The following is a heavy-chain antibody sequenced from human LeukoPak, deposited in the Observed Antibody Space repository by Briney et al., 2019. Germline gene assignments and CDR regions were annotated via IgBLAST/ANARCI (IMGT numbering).Heavy chain of an antibody. CDR2: VKQDGSEK. Sequence: GGSLRLSCAASGFTFSSSWMTWVRQALGKGLEWVANVKQDGSEKYYVDSVKGRFTISRDNAKNSLYLQMNSLRADDSAVYYCVRDSDRIPYYYYYGMDVWGQGTTVTVSS. J-gene: IGHJ6*02. D-gene: IGHD2/OR15-2a*01. CDR3: VRDSDRIPYYYYYGMDV. V-gene: IGHV3-7*01. CDR1: GFTFSSSW.